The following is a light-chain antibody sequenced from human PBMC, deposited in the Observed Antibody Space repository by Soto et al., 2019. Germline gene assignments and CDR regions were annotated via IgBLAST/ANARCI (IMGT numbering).Light chain of an antibody. V-gene: IGKV3-15*01. J-gene: IGKJ1*01. CDR3: QQFKNWPRT. CDR1: QSGSSK. Sequence: EIAMTQAPAALSVSPGERATLSCRASQSGSSKLGWYQQQSGQAPRLLIYDASTRATGIPARFSGSGFGTEFTLTISSLQSEDFAVYYCQQFKNWPRTFGQGTKVEIK. CDR2: DAS.